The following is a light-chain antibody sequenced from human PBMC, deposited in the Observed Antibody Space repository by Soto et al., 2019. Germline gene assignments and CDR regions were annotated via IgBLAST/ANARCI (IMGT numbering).Light chain of an antibody. V-gene: IGKV3-15*01. CDR3: QQYHNWPPQYT. CDR2: GAS. CDR1: QTISSN. J-gene: IGKJ2*01. Sequence: EIVMTQSPATLSVSPGERASLSCRASQTISSNLAWYQQKPGQAPRLLIHGASTRATLVPARFSGSGSGTEITLTSTSLQFEDFAVDYCQQYHNWPPQYTFGQGTQLQI.